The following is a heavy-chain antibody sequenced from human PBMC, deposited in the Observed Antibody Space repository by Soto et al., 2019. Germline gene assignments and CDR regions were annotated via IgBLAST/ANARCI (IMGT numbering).Heavy chain of an antibody. CDR3: ARGGQLVQVYAFDI. J-gene: IGHJ3*02. V-gene: IGHV1-69*01. Sequence: QVQLVQSGAEVKKPGSSVKVSCKASGGTFSSYAISWVRQAPGQGLEWMGGIIPIFGTANYAQKFQGRVTITADECTSTAYMALSSLRSEDTAVYYGARGGQLVQVYAFDIWGQGTMVTVSS. D-gene: IGHD6-13*01. CDR1: GGTFSSYA. CDR2: IIPIFGTA.